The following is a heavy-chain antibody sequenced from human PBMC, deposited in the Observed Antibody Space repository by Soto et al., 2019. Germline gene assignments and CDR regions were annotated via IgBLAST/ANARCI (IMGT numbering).Heavy chain of an antibody. CDR1: GYTFTNYG. CDR2: ISAYNGNT. V-gene: IGHV1-18*01. CDR3: ARGRQLVNYFYYYMDV. Sequence: GASVKVSCKASGYTFTNYGITWVRQAPGQGLEWMGWISAYNGNTHYTQRLQGRVTMTTDTSTSTAYMELRGLRSDDTAVYYCARGRQLVNYFYYYMDVWGKGTTVTVSS. D-gene: IGHD6-6*01. J-gene: IGHJ6*03.